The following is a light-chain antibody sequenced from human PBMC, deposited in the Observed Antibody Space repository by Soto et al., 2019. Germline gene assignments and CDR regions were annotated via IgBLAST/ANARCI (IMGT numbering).Light chain of an antibody. J-gene: IGLJ2*01. V-gene: IGLV1-47*01. CDR2: RNN. Sequence: QSVLTQPPSASGTPGQRVTISCSGSSSNIGSYSVHWYQQLPGTAPKLLIYRNNQRPSGVPDRFSGSKSGTSASLAITGLRSEDEADYYCAAWADSLTVVFGGGTKLTVL. CDR1: SSNIGSYS. CDR3: AAWADSLTVV.